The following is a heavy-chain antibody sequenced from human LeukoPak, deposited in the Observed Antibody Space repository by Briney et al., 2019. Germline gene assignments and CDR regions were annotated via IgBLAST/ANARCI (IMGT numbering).Heavy chain of an antibody. J-gene: IGHJ4*02. CDR3: ARAGFYGSGSYYNFDY. Sequence: ASVKVSCKASGGTFSSYAISWVRQAPGQGLEWMGGIIPIFGTANYAQKFQGRVTITADKSTSTAYMELSSLRSEDTAVYYCARAGFYGSGSYYNFDYWGQGTLVTVSS. D-gene: IGHD3-10*01. V-gene: IGHV1-69*06. CDR2: IIPIFGTA. CDR1: GGTFSSYA.